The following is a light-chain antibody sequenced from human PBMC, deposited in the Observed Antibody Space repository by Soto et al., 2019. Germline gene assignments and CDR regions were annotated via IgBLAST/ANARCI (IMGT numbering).Light chain of an antibody. Sequence: EIVLTQSPATLSLSPGERATLSCRASQSVSSSYLAWYQQKPGQAPRLLLYGASSRAPAIADRFSGSGSGTDFTLTISRLQPEDFAVYYCQQYGSSPTFGQGTKVDIK. CDR3: QQYGSSPT. CDR1: QSVSSSY. J-gene: IGKJ1*01. V-gene: IGKV3-20*01. CDR2: GAS.